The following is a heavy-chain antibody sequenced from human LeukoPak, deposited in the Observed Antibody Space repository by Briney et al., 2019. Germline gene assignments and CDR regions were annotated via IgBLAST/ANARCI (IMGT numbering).Heavy chain of an antibody. Sequence: SETLSLTCTVSGGSISSYYWSWIRQHPGKGLEWIGYIYYSGSTYYNPSLKSRVTISVDTSKNQFSLKLSSVTAEDTAVYYCAREMATSVGAFDIWGQGTMVTVSS. CDR3: AREMATSVGAFDI. CDR2: IYYSGST. D-gene: IGHD5-24*01. V-gene: IGHV4-59*06. CDR1: GGSISSYY. J-gene: IGHJ3*02.